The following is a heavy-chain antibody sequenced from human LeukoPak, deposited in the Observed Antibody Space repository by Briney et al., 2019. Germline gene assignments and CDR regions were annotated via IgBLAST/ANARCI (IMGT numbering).Heavy chain of an antibody. CDR3: AKGSSFIVVAGYNWFDP. J-gene: IGHJ5*02. CDR1: GFAFSSYC. CDR2: ISSSSSTI. V-gene: IGHV3-48*01. Sequence: GGSLRLSCAASGFAFSSYCMNWVRQAPGKGLEWVSYISSSSSTIYYADSVKGRFTISRDTSKNTLYLQMNSLRAEDTAVYYCAKGSSFIVVAGYNWFDPWGQGTLVTVSS. D-gene: IGHD6-19*01.